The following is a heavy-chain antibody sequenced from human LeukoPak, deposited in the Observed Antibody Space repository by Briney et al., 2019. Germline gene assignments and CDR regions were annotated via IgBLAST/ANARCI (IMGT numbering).Heavy chain of an antibody. Sequence: SETLSLTCTVSGDSISSGGYFWTWIRQPAGEGLEWIGRMYTDGGLSYNPSLKSRVAISMDTSKNQFSLKLTSVSAADPAVSYCARDRGFTVARGVPSWFDPWGQGTLVTVSS. V-gene: IGHV4-61*02. D-gene: IGHD3-10*01. CDR2: MYTDGGL. CDR3: ARDRGFTVARGVPSWFDP. J-gene: IGHJ5*02. CDR1: GDSISSGGYF.